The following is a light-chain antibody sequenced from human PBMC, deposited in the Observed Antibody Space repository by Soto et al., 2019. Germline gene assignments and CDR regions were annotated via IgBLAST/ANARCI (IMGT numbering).Light chain of an antibody. J-gene: IGKJ1*01. Sequence: TQSPSSLSASVGDRDTITCRASQSISSYLNWYQQKPGKAPKLLIYAASSLQSGVPSRFSGSGSGTDFTLTISSLQPEDFATYYCQQSYSTPRTFGQGTKVDIK. CDR3: QQSYSTPRT. V-gene: IGKV1-39*01. CDR1: QSISSY. CDR2: AAS.